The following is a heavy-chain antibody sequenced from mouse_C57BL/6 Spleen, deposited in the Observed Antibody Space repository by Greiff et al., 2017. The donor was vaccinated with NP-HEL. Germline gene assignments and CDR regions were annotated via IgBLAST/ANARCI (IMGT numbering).Heavy chain of an antibody. V-gene: IGHV1-76*01. Sequence: VHLVESGAELVRPGASVKLSCKASGYTFTDYYINWVKQRPGQGLEWIARIYPGSGNTYYNEKFKGKATLTAEKSSSTAYMQLSSLTSEDSAVYFCARGGDYDDYFDYWGQGTTLTVSS. CDR3: ARGGDYDDYFDY. CDR2: IYPGSGNT. J-gene: IGHJ2*01. D-gene: IGHD2-4*01. CDR1: GYTFTDYY.